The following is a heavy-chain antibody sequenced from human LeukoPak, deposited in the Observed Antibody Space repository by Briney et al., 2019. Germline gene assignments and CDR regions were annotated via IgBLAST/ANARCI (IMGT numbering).Heavy chain of an antibody. Sequence: PSETLSLTCTASGGSISNYYWSWVRQPPGKGLEWIGYIYYSGSTDYNPSLKSRVTISVDTSKNQFSLKLNSVTAADTAVYYCARHLVVPAAINYWGQGTLVTVSS. J-gene: IGHJ4*02. D-gene: IGHD2-2*02. CDR2: IYYSGST. CDR3: ARHLVVPAAINY. CDR1: GGSISNYY. V-gene: IGHV4-59*08.